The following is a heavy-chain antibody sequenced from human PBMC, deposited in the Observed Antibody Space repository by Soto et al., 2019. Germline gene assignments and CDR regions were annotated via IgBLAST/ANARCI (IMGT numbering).Heavy chain of an antibody. J-gene: IGHJ5*02. CDR3: ARDRRSYYDSSGHNWFDP. D-gene: IGHD3-22*01. Sequence: QVQLQESGPGLVKPSETLSLTCTVSGGSVSSGSYYWSWIRQPPGKGLEWICYIYYSGSTNYNPSLKSRVNISVDTSKNKFSLKLSSVTAADTAVYYCARDRRSYYDSSGHNWFDPWGQGTLVTVSS. V-gene: IGHV4-61*01. CDR1: GGSVSSGSYY. CDR2: IYYSGST.